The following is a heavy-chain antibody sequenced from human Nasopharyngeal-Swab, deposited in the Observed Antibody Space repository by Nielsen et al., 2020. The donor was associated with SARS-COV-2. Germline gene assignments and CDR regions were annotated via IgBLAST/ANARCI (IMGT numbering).Heavy chain of an antibody. CDR3: ARPSGVFQLSYGWYLLH. D-gene: IGHD2-2*01. CDR2: ISSSSSYI. CDR1: GFTFSSYS. V-gene: IGHV3-21*01. J-gene: IGHJ1*01. Sequence: GESLKISCAASGFTFSSYSMNWVRQAPGKGLEWVSSISSSSSYIYYADSVKGRLTISRDNSKNTVYLQINSLRAEDTAVYYCARPSGVFQLSYGWYLLHWGQGTLVTVSS.